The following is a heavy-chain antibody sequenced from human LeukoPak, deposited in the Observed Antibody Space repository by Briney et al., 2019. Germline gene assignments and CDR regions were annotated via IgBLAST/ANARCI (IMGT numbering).Heavy chain of an antibody. CDR2: IYYSGSX. D-gene: IGHD3-16*01. Sequence: PSETLSLTCTVSGGSISXXXXXXSWXXXXXXXXLEWIGXIYYSGSXXXXXXXXSRXXXSVDTSENQFSLKLSSVTAADTAVYYCATTVGSYFDYWSQGTLVTVSS. CDR3: ATTVGSYFDY. CDR1: GGSISXXXXX. V-gene: IGHV4-31*03. J-gene: IGHJ4*02.